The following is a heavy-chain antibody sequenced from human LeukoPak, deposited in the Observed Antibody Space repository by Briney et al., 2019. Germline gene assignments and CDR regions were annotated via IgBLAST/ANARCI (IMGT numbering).Heavy chain of an antibody. D-gene: IGHD4-11*01. J-gene: IGHJ5*02. Sequence: SETLSLTCTVSGGSISSYYWSWIRQPAGKGLEWMGRIYTSGSTNYNPSLKSRVTMSVDTSKNQFSLKLSSVTAADTAVYYCAGSQVPTVTPRGYTGWFDPWGQGTLVTVSS. CDR2: IYTSGST. V-gene: IGHV4-4*07. CDR1: GGSISSYY. CDR3: AGSQVPTVTPRGYTGWFDP.